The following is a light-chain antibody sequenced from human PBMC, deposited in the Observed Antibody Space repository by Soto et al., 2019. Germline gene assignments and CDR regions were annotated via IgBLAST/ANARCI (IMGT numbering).Light chain of an antibody. Sequence: EIVMTQSPATLSVSPGERATLSCRASQSVSSNLAWYQQKPGQAPSLLIYGAFTRDTGIPARFSGTGSGTEFTLTISSLQSEDFALYYCQQYNDWPLTFGQGTKVDI. CDR3: QQYNDWPLT. CDR2: GAF. CDR1: QSVSSN. J-gene: IGKJ1*01. V-gene: IGKV3-15*01.